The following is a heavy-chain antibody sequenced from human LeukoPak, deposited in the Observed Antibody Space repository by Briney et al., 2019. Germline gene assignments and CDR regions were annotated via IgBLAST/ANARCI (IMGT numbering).Heavy chain of an antibody. D-gene: IGHD2-2*01. Sequence: PGRSLRLSCAASGFTFSSYAMHWVRQAPGKGLEWVAVISYDGSNKYYADSVKGRFTISRDNSKNTLYLQMNSLRAEDTAVYYCARDPPAQDIVVVPAATPWEDYWGQGTLVTVSS. V-gene: IGHV3-30*04. CDR3: ARDPPAQDIVVVPAATPWEDY. CDR2: ISYDGSNK. CDR1: GFTFSSYA. J-gene: IGHJ4*02.